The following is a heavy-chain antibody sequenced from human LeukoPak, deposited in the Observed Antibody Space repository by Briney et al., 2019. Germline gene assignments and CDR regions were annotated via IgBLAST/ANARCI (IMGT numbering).Heavy chain of an antibody. Sequence: GASVKVSCKASGYSFSGYYMHWVRQAPGQGLEWMGWMNPNNGGTNYAQKFQGRVTMTRDTSISTAYMELSRLRSDDTAVYYCARDRSFTEDNAFDIWGQGTMVTVSS. D-gene: IGHD2-15*01. J-gene: IGHJ3*02. CDR2: MNPNNGGT. CDR3: ARDRSFTEDNAFDI. CDR1: GYSFSGYY. V-gene: IGHV1-2*02.